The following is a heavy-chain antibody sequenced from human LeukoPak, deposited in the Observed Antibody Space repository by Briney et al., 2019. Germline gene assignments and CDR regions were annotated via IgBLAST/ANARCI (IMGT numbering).Heavy chain of an antibody. CDR3: ATENYGDHGAFDI. CDR2: IRGSGGRT. J-gene: IGHJ3*02. CDR1: GFTFSSSA. D-gene: IGHD4-17*01. Sequence: TGGSLRLSCAASGFTFSSSAMSWVRHAPGKGLEWVSAIRGSGGRTYYADSVKGRFTISRDNSTNTLYLQMNSLRAEDTAVYYCATENYGDHGAFDIWGQGTMVTVSS. V-gene: IGHV3-23*01.